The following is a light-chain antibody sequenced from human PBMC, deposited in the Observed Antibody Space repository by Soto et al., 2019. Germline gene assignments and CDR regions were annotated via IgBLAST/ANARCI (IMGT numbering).Light chain of an antibody. CDR2: QDN. Sequence: SYELTQPPSVSVSPGQTASITCSGEKLGDKFACWYQQKPGQSPVLVIYQDNKRPSGIPDRFSGSNSGNTATLTISGTQAMDEADYYCQAWDRSVNYVFGTGTKVT. V-gene: IGLV3-1*01. CDR3: QAWDRSVNYV. CDR1: KLGDKF. J-gene: IGLJ1*01.